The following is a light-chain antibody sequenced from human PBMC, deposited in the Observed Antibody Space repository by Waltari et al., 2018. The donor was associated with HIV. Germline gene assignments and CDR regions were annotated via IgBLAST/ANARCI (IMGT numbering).Light chain of an antibody. Sequence: IVMTQSPPTLSASPGGRATLSCRASKSVSNSLVWYQQRPGQAPSLLIYGASTRATGIPGRFSCSGSGTEFTLTINSLQSEDFAVYYCQQYNSWPRTFGQGTKVEVK. CDR1: KSVSNS. J-gene: IGKJ1*01. V-gene: IGKV3-15*01. CDR3: QQYNSWPRT. CDR2: GAS.